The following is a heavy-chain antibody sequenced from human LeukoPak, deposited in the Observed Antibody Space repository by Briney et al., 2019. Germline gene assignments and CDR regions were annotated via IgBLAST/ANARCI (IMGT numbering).Heavy chain of an antibody. CDR3: ARARYYYDSSGFKADWFDP. J-gene: IGHJ5*02. CDR1: GFTFDDYG. D-gene: IGHD3-22*01. CDR2: INWNGGST. V-gene: IGHV3-20*04. Sequence: GGSLRLSCAASGFTFDDYGMSWVRQAPGKGLEWVSGINWNGGSTGYADSVKGRFTISRGNAKNSLYLQMNSLRAEDTALYYCARARYYYDSSGFKADWFDPWGQGTLVTVSS.